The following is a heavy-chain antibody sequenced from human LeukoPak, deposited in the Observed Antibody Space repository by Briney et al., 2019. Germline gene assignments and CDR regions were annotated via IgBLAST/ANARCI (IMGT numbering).Heavy chain of an antibody. Sequence: GGSLRLSCAASGFTFSSYEMNWVRQAPGKGLEWVSYISSSGSTIYYADSVKGRFTISRDNAKNSLYLQMNSLRAEDTALYYCARNQYYYGSGSYFDAFDIWGQGTMVTVSS. CDR1: GFTFSSYE. V-gene: IGHV3-48*03. J-gene: IGHJ3*02. D-gene: IGHD3-10*01. CDR2: ISSSGSTI. CDR3: ARNQYYYGSGSYFDAFDI.